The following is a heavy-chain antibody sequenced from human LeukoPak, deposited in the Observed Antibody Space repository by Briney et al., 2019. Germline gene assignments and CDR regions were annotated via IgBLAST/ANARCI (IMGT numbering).Heavy chain of an antibody. D-gene: IGHD2-8*01. Sequence: GGSLRLSCAASGYTFSNYGMHWVRQAPGKGLERVAFIWYDGSNRYYADSVKGRFTISRDNSENTLFLQMSSLRTENTGVYYCAKGSLGFCTRATCRYLDSCGQGTLVTVSS. V-gene: IGHV3-30*02. CDR1: GYTFSNYG. J-gene: IGHJ4*02. CDR3: AKGSLGFCTRATCRYLDS. CDR2: IWYDGSNR.